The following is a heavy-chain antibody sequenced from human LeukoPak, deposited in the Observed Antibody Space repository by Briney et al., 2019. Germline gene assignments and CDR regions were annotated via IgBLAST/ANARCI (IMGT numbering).Heavy chain of an antibody. CDR1: GGTFSSYT. V-gene: IGHV1-69*02. J-gene: IGHJ5*02. Sequence: GPSVKVSCKASGGTFSSYTISWVRQAPGQGLEWMGRIIPILGIANYAQKFQGRVTITRNTSISTAYMELSSLRSEDTAVYYCARGLGSDWGWFDPWGQGTLVTVSS. D-gene: IGHD1-26*01. CDR2: IIPILGIA. CDR3: ARGLGSDWGWFDP.